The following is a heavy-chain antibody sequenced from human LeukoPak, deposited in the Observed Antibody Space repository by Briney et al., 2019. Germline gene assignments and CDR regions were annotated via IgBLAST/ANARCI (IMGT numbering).Heavy chain of an antibody. V-gene: IGHV3-30-3*01. CDR2: ISYDGSNK. J-gene: IGHJ6*03. CDR1: GFTFSSYA. D-gene: IGHD3-16*01. Sequence: GGFLRLSCAASGFTFSSYAMHWVRQAPGKGLEWVAVISYDGSNKYYADSVKGRFTISRDNSYNTVSLQMNSLRDEDTGVYFCAKGLRTGVGPYMGYHYYMDVWGKGATVTVSS. CDR3: AKGLRTGVGPYMGYHYYMDV.